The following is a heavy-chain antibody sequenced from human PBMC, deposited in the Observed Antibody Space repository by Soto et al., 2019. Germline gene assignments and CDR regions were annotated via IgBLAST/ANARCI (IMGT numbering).Heavy chain of an antibody. J-gene: IGHJ6*02. CDR2: IDPSDSYT. Sequence: GESLKISCKGSGYSFTSYWIGWVRQMPGKGLEWMGRIDPSDSYTNYSPSFQGHVTISADKSISTAYLQWSSLKASDTAMYYCARPKFWSSTSCPYYYGMDVWGQGTTVTVSS. V-gene: IGHV5-10-1*01. CDR1: GYSFTSYW. D-gene: IGHD2-2*01. CDR3: ARPKFWSSTSCPYYYGMDV.